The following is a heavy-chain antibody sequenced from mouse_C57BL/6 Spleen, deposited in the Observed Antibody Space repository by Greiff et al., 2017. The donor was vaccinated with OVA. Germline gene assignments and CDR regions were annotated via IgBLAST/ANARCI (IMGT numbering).Heavy chain of an antibody. Sequence: VQLHQPGAELVKPGASVKLSCKASGYTFTSYWMQWVKQRPGQGLEWIGEIDPSDSYTNYNQKFKGKATLTVDTSSSTAYMQLSSLTSEDSAVYYCARTPFYDAILQGGCAYWGQGTLVTVSA. CDR3: ARTPFYDAILQGGCAY. CDR2: IDPSDSYT. J-gene: IGHJ3*01. CDR1: GYTFTSYW. D-gene: IGHD2-3*01. V-gene: IGHV1-50*01.